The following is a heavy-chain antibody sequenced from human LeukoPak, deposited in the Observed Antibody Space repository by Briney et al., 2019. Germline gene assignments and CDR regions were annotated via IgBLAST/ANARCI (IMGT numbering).Heavy chain of an antibody. CDR3: ANGGATTSYFGY. CDR2: ISGSGGST. D-gene: IGHD1-26*01. Sequence: GGSLRLSCAASEFTFSSYWMSWVRQAPGKGLEWVSAISGSGGSTYYADSVKGRFTISRDNSKNTLYLQMNSLRAEDTAVYYCANGGATTSYFGYWGQGTLVTVSS. V-gene: IGHV3-23*01. J-gene: IGHJ4*02. CDR1: EFTFSSYW.